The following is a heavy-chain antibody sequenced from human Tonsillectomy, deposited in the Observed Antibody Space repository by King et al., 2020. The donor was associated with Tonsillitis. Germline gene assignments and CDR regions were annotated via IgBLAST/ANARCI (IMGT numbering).Heavy chain of an antibody. J-gene: IGHJ4*02. CDR2: VSWNSGDI. Sequence: VQLVESGGGLVQPGRSLRLSCAASGFTFDDYAMHWVRQAPGKGLEWVSGVSWNSGDIGYADSVKGRFTISRDNAKNSLYLQMNSLRVEDTALYYCAKDWRRYADTAMVNWGQGTLVTVSS. D-gene: IGHD5-18*01. CDR3: AKDWRRYADTAMVN. V-gene: IGHV3-9*01. CDR1: GFTFDDYA.